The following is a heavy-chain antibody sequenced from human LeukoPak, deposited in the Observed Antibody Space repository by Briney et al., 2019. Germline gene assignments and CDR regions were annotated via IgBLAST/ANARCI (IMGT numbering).Heavy chain of an antibody. V-gene: IGHV3-9*01. Sequence: GGSLRLSCAASGFTFDDYAMHWVRQAPGKGLEWVSGISYNSDTIGYADSVKGRFTISRDNAKNSLYLQMYSLRAEDTALYYCAKDYCGGDCYSGWYFDLWGRGTLITVSS. CDR2: ISYNSDTI. CDR3: AKDYCGGDCYSGWYFDL. CDR1: GFTFDDYA. J-gene: IGHJ2*01. D-gene: IGHD2-21*02.